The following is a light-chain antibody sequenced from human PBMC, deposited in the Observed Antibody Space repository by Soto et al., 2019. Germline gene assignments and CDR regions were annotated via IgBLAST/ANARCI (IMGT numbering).Light chain of an antibody. Sequence: DIQMTQSPSTLSASVGDRFTITCRASQRISRYLAWYQQKPGEAPKRLIYDASSLQSGVPSRFSGSGSGTEFSLSITGLQPDDFATYYCQYYRGLSSFGPGTKVDIK. V-gene: IGKV1-5*01. J-gene: IGKJ3*01. CDR1: QRISRY. CDR3: QYYRGLSS. CDR2: DAS.